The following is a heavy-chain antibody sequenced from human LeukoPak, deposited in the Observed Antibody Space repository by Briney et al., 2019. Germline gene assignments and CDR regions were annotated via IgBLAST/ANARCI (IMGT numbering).Heavy chain of an antibody. D-gene: IGHD6-19*01. Sequence: GGYLRLSCAASGFTFNSYWMTWVRQAPGKGLEWVADIKQDGSDKYYAGSVKGRFTISRDNAKSSLYLQMNSLRAEDTAVYFCARYNSAWKTDDYWGQGTLVTVSS. V-gene: IGHV3-7*03. CDR2: IKQDGSDK. CDR3: ARYNSAWKTDDY. CDR1: GFTFNSYW. J-gene: IGHJ4*02.